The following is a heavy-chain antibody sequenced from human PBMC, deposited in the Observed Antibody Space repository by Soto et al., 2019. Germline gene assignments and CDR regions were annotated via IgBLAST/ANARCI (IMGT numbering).Heavy chain of an antibody. J-gene: IGHJ5*02. CDR1: GGSISSGGYY. CDR3: ARALYCGGDCGWFDP. D-gene: IGHD2-21*02. Sequence: PSETLSLTCTVSGGSISSGGYYWSWIRQHPGEGLEWIGYIYYSGSTYYNPPLKSRVTISVDTSKNQFSLKLSSVTAADTAVYYCARALYCGGDCGWFDPWGQGTLVTVSS. V-gene: IGHV4-31*03. CDR2: IYYSGST.